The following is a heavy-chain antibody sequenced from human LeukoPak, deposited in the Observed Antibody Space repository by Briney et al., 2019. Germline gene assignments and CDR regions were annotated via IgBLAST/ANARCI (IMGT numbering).Heavy chain of an antibody. CDR1: GHTLTELS. CDR2: FDPEDGET. D-gene: IGHD1-1*01. Sequence: GASVKVSCKVSGHTLTELSMHWVRQAPGKGLEWMGGFDPEDGETIYAQKFQGRVTMTEDTSTDTAYMELSSLRSEDTAVYYCATKNWNDVYFDYWGQGTLVTVSS. CDR3: ATKNWNDVYFDY. J-gene: IGHJ4*02. V-gene: IGHV1-24*01.